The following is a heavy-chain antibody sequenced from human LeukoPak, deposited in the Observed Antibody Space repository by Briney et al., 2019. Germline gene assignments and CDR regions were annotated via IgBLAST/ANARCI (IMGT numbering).Heavy chain of an antibody. CDR2: IYYTGST. CDR3: ARWVFHSVGDTYFDY. J-gene: IGHJ4*02. V-gene: IGHV4-59*01. CDR1: GGSISSYY. Sequence: PSETLSLTCTVSGGSISSYYWSWIRQPPGKGLEWIGYIYYTGSTNYNPSLKSRVTISADTSKIQFSLKLSSVTAADTAVYYCARWVFHSVGDTYFDYWGQGTLVTVSS. D-gene: IGHD2-21*02.